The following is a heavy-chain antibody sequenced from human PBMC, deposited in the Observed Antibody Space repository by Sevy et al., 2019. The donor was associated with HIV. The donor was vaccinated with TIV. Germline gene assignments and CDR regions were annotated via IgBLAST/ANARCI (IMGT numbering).Heavy chain of an antibody. CDR3: AKDYYGVGGYYFDY. J-gene: IGHJ4*02. V-gene: IGHV3-23*01. D-gene: IGHD4-17*01. Sequence: GGSLRLSCEASGFIFSSYAMSWVRQAPGKGLEWVSGINGGGDSTWYADSMKGRFTISRDNSKKVLYLQMNSLRAEDTAFYYCAKDYYGVGGYYFDYWGQGTLVTVSS. CDR1: GFIFSSYA. CDR2: INGGGDST.